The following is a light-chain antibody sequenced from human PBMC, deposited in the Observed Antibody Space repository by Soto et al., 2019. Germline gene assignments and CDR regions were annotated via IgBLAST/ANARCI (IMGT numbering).Light chain of an antibody. Sequence: EIVMTQSPGTLSVSPGESATLSCRASQRVSSNLAWYHQKPGQAPRLLIYDTSTRATGVPARFSGSGSGTEFTLTISSLQSEDFEVYYCQQYNNWPLTFGQGTKLEIK. J-gene: IGKJ2*01. CDR2: DTS. CDR1: QRVSSN. CDR3: QQYNNWPLT. V-gene: IGKV3-15*01.